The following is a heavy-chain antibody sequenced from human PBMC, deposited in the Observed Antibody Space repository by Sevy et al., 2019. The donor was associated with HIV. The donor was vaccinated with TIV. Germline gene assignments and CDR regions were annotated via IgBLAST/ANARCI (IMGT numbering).Heavy chain of an antibody. Sequence: GGSLRLSCAASAFTFSSYAMSWVRQAPGKGLEWVSAISGSGGSTYYADSVKGRFTISRDNSKNTLYLQMNSLRAEDTAVYYCAKVKRSSWAEYFQHWGQGTLVTVSS. J-gene: IGHJ1*01. V-gene: IGHV3-23*01. CDR3: AKVKRSSWAEYFQH. D-gene: IGHD6-13*01. CDR2: ISGSGGST. CDR1: AFTFSSYA.